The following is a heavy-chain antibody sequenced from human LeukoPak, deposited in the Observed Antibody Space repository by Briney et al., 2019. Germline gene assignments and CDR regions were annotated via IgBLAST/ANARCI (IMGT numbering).Heavy chain of an antibody. CDR1: GFIFSTYA. J-gene: IGHJ6*02. D-gene: IGHD5-18*01. V-gene: IGHV3-21*01. Sequence: GGSLRLSCAGSGFIFSTYAMTWVRQGPGKGLEWVSSISSSSSYIYYADSVKGRFTISRDNAKNSLYLQMNSLRAEDTAVYYCARMGYSYGYGRYYYYGMDVWGQGTTVTVSS. CDR2: ISSSSSYI. CDR3: ARMGYSYGYGRYYYYGMDV.